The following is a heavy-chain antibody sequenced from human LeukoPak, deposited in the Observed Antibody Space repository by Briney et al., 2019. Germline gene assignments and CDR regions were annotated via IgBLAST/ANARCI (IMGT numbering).Heavy chain of an antibody. CDR3: ASFPDYYDSSGYYGFDY. Sequence: SETLSLTCTVSGGSISSYYWSWIRQPPGKGLEWIGEINHSGSTNYNPSLKSRVTISVDTSKNQFSLKLSSVTAADTAVYYCASFPDYYDSSGYYGFDYWGQGTLVTVSS. V-gene: IGHV4-34*01. CDR1: GGSISSYY. J-gene: IGHJ4*02. CDR2: INHSGST. D-gene: IGHD3-22*01.